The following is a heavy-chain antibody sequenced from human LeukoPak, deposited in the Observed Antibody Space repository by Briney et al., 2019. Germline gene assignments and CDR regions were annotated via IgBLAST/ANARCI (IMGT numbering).Heavy chain of an antibody. D-gene: IGHD3-22*01. J-gene: IGHJ4*01. V-gene: IGHV3-23*01. CDR1: GFTFSSYA. CDR2: MSGSSGST. CDR3: ARGPGSSGGAYVGDY. Sequence: PGGSLRLSCAASGFTFSSYAKSWVRQAPGKGLEWVSAMSGSSGSTYYADSVKGRFTISRDNAKSTLYLQMSSLRAEDTAVYYCARGPGSSGGAYVGDYWGPGTLVTVSS.